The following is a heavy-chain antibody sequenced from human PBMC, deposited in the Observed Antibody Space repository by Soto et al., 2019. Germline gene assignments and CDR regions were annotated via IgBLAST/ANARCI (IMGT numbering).Heavy chain of an antibody. D-gene: IGHD3-3*01. CDR1: GYTFTSSG. V-gene: IGHV1-18*01. J-gene: IGHJ3*02. Sequence: GASVKVSCKASGYTFTSSGISWVRQAPGQGLEWMGWISAYNGNTNYAQKLQGRVTMTTDTSTSTAYMELRSLRSDDTAVYYCARDAPSYDFWSGKDAFDIWGQGTMVTVSS. CDR3: ARDAPSYDFWSGKDAFDI. CDR2: ISAYNGNT.